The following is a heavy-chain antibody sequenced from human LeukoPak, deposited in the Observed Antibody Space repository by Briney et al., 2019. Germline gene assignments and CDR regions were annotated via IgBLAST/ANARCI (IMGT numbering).Heavy chain of an antibody. D-gene: IGHD3-22*01. CDR1: GGSISSGSYY. Sequence: TLSLTCTVSGGSISSGSYYWSWIRQPAGKGLEWIGRIYTSGSTNYNPSLKSRVTISVDTSKNQFSLKLSSVTAADTAVYYCARRHYYDSSGYFDYWGQGTLVTVSS. J-gene: IGHJ4*02. V-gene: IGHV4-61*02. CDR2: IYTSGST. CDR3: ARRHYYDSSGYFDY.